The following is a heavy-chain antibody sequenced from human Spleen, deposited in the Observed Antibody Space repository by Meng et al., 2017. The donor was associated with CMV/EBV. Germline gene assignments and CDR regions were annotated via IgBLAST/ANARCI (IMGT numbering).Heavy chain of an antibody. J-gene: IGHJ4*02. Sequence: ASVKVSCKASGYTFTSYDIYWVRQASGQGLEWMGWMNPNSGNTGYAQKFQGRVTMTRNTSISTAYMELSSLRSEDTAVYYCARGYPRRYYYVSSGYFRYDYWGQGTLVTVSS. CDR3: ARGYPRRYYYVSSGYFRYDY. CDR1: GYTFTSYD. D-gene: IGHD3-22*01. CDR2: MNPNSGNT. V-gene: IGHV1-8*01.